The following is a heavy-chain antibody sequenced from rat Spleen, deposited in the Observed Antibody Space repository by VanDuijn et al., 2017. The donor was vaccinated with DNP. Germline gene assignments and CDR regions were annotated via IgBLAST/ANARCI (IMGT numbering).Heavy chain of an antibody. CDR3: ARSDSYGFPY. CDR2: ISDDDSST. D-gene: IGHD1-2*01. J-gene: IGHJ3*01. Sequence: EVQLVESGGGLMQPGRSMELSCAASGFTFSYYDMAWVRQAPTKGLEWVASISDDDSSTYYRDSVKGRFSISRDNAKSTLYLQMDSLRSEDTATYYCARSDSYGFPYWGQGTLVTVSS. V-gene: IGHV5-25*01. CDR1: GFTFSYYD.